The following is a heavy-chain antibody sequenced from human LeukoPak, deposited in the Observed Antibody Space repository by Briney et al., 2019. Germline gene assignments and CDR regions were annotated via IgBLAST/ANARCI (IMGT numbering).Heavy chain of an antibody. CDR2: ISADGNNK. CDR1: EFTFSSYA. V-gene: IGHV3-30-3*01. J-gene: IGHJ4*02. D-gene: IGHD2-15*01. CDR3: ARSMPNHSIRAWWPLGYYDY. Sequence: GRSLRLSCVASEFTFSSYAMHWVRQAPGKGLEWMAIISADGNNKYYADSVRGRFTISRDNSKNTLFLQMTSLRAEDTAVYYCARSMPNHSIRAWWPLGYYDYWGQGTLVTVSS.